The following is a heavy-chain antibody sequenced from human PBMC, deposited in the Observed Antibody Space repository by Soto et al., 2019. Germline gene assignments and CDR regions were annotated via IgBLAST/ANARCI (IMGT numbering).Heavy chain of an antibody. CDR3: ARVFQQWLVGVLGY. V-gene: IGHV1-3*01. CDR2: INAGNGNT. Sequence: ASVKVSCKASRYTFTSYAMHWVRQAPGQRLEWMGWINAGNGNTKYSQKFQGRVTITRDTSASTAYMELSSLRSEDTAVYYCARVFQQWLVGVLGYWGQGTLVTVSS. D-gene: IGHD6-19*01. J-gene: IGHJ4*02. CDR1: RYTFTSYA.